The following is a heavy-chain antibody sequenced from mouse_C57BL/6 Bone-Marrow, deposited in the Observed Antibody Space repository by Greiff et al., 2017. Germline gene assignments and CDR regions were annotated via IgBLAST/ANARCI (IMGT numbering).Heavy chain of an antibody. V-gene: IGHV1-69*01. CDR3: ARGDSSGYLYYFDY. J-gene: IGHJ2*01. Sequence: VQLQQPGAELVMPGASVKLSCKASGYTFTSYWLHWVKQRPGQGLEWIGEIDPSDSYTNYNQKFKGKSTLTVDKSSSTAYMQRSSLTSEDSAVYYCARGDSSGYLYYFDYWGQGTTLTVSS. D-gene: IGHD3-2*02. CDR2: IDPSDSYT. CDR1: GYTFTSYW.